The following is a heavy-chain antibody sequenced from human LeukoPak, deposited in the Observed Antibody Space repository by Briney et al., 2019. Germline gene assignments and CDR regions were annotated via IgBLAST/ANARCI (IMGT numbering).Heavy chain of an antibody. CDR3: ARNPYDDYLPDY. V-gene: IGHV1-2*06. CDR2: INPNRGVT. J-gene: IGHJ4*02. CDR1: GYTFIDYH. D-gene: IGHD4-17*01. Sequence: GASVKVSCKASGYTFIDYHMHWVRQAPGQGLEWMGRINPNRGVTNYAQKFQDRVTMTRDTSISTAYMELSGLRSDDTAVYYCARNPYDDYLPDYWGQGTLVTVSS.